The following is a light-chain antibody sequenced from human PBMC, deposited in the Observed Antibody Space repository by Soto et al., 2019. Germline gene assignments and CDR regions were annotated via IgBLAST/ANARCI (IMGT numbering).Light chain of an antibody. CDR2: GAS. V-gene: IGKV3-20*01. CDR3: EQYGSSSNT. CDR1: QSVSSSY. Sequence: EIVLTQSPGTLSLSPGERATLSCRASQSVSSSYLAWYQQKPGQAPRLLIYGASSRATGSPDRFSVSGSGTDFTLTISTLEPEDFAVYYCEQYGSSSNTFGPGTKVDIK. J-gene: IGKJ3*01.